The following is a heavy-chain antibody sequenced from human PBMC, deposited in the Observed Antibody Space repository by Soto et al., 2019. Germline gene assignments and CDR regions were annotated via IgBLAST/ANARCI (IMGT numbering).Heavy chain of an antibody. J-gene: IGHJ5*02. V-gene: IGHV1-18*01. CDR3: ARDQLLWFGELFWFDP. CDR1: GYTFTSYG. Sequence: ASVKVSCKASGYTFTSYGISWVRQAPGQGLEWMVWISAYNGNTNYAQKLQGRVTMTTGTSTSTAYMELRSLRSDATAVYYCARDQLLWFGELFWFDPWGQGTLVTVSS. D-gene: IGHD3-10*01. CDR2: ISAYNGNT.